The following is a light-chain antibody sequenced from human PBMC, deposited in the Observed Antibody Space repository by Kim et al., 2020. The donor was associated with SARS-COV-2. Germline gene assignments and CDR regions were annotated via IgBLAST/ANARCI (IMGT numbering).Light chain of an antibody. CDR2: DVF. V-gene: IGLV2-14*03. CDR3: TSYRSSGYV. CDR1: SSDVGGYNY. J-gene: IGLJ1*01. Sequence: QSVLTQPASVSGSPGQSITISCSGTSSDVGGYNYVSWYQQYAGKAPKLMIYDVFKRPSGVSNRFSGSKSGNTASLTISGLQAEDEADYYCTSYRSSGYVFGSGTKVTAL.